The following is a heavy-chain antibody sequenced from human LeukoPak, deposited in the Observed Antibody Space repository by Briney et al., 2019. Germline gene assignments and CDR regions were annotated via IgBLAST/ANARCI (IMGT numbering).Heavy chain of an antibody. J-gene: IGHJ4*02. CDR3: ARDLYYYDSSGYYGEDYFDY. CDR2: IYTSGST. D-gene: IGHD3-22*01. V-gene: IGHV4-61*02. CDR1: GGSIISGSYY. Sequence: SETLSLTCTVSGGSIISGSYYWSWIRQPAGKGLEWIGRIYTSGSTNYNPSLKSRVTISVDTSKNQFSLKLSSVTAADTAVYYCARDLYYYDSSGYYGEDYFDYWGQGTLVTVSS.